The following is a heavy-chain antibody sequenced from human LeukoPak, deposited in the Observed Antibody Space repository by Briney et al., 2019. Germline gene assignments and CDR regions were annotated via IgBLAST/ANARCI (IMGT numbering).Heavy chain of an antibody. J-gene: IGHJ4*02. CDR3: ARFFSSGEHFDY. V-gene: IGHV3-66*01. Sequence: QPGGSLRLSCAASGFTVSSNYMSWVRQAPGKGQEWVSVIYSGGSTYYADSVKGRFTISRDNSKNTLYLQMNSLRAEDTAVYYCARFFSSGEHFDYWGQGTLVTVSS. D-gene: IGHD6-19*01. CDR1: GFTVSSNY. CDR2: IYSGGST.